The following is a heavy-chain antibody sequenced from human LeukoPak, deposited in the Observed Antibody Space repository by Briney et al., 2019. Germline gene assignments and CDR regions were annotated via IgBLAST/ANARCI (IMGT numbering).Heavy chain of an antibody. V-gene: IGHV1-18*01. D-gene: IGHD3-10*01. CDR3: AXXYRGYGSGSFDY. Sequence: ASVKVPCKASGYTFTSYGISWARQAPGQGLEWMGWISAYNGNTNYAQKLQGRVTMTTDTSTSTAYMELRSLRSDDTAGYYCAXXYRGYGSGSFDYWGQGTLVTVSS. J-gene: IGHJ4*02. CDR2: ISAYNGNT. CDR1: GYTFTSYG.